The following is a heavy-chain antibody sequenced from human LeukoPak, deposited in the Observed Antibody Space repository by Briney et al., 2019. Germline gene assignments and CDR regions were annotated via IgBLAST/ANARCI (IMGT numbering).Heavy chain of an antibody. CDR1: GFTFSSYW. V-gene: IGHV3-74*01. CDR3: ARALYNWNYGALGAFDI. J-gene: IGHJ3*02. CDR2: INSDGSST. D-gene: IGHD1-7*01. Sequence: GGSLRLSCAASGFTFSSYWMHWVRQAPGKGLVWVSRINSDGSSTSYADSVKGRFTISRDNAKNTLYLQMNSLRAEDTAMYYCARALYNWNYGALGAFDIWGQGTMVTISS.